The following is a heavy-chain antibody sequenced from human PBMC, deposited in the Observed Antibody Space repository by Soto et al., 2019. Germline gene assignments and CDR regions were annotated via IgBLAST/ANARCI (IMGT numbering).Heavy chain of an antibody. V-gene: IGHV1-8*01. J-gene: IGHJ4*02. CDR2: MNPNSGNT. CDR3: ARAGGSGSYYRIFDY. CDR1: GYTFTSYD. D-gene: IGHD3-10*01. Sequence: QVQLVQSGAEVKKPGASVKVSCKASGYTFTSYDINWVRQATGQGLEWMGWMNPNSGNTGYAQKFQGRVTMTMNTSIITAYMQLISLRSEYTAVYYCARAGGSGSYYRIFDYWGRGTLVTVSS.